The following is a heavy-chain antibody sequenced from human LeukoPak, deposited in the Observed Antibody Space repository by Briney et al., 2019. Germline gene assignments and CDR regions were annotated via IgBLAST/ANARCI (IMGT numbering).Heavy chain of an antibody. CDR3: ARGRGQWLVGRYFDY. CDR2: INHRGST. CDR1: GGSFSGYY. D-gene: IGHD6-19*01. V-gene: IGHV4-34*01. J-gene: IGHJ4*02. Sequence: SETPSLTCAVYGGSFSGYYWSWIRQPPGKGLEWIGEINHRGSTNYNPSLKSRVTISVDTSKNQSSLKLSSVTAADTAVYYCARGRGQWLVGRYFDYWGQGTLVTVSS.